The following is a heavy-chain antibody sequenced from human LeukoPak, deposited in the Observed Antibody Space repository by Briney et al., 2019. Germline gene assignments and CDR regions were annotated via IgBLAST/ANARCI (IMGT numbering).Heavy chain of an antibody. V-gene: IGHV4-34*01. CDR1: GVSLSGYY. CDR2: INHSGST. Sequence: SETLSLTCGVYGVSLSGYYWSWIRQPPAKGLEWIGEINHSGSTNYNPSLKSRVTISLDTSKNQFFLKVNSVTAADTAVYYCALRTTVVKRIDYWGQGTLVTVSS. J-gene: IGHJ4*02. D-gene: IGHD4-23*01. CDR3: ALRTTVVKRIDY.